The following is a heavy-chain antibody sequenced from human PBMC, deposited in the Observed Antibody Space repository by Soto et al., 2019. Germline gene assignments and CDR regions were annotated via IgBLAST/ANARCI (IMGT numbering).Heavy chain of an antibody. J-gene: IGHJ6*02. V-gene: IGHV3-33*01. CDR3: ARDKYSSSSGYYYYGMDV. D-gene: IGHD6-6*01. Sequence: GGSLRLSCAASGFTFSSYGMHWVRQAPGKGLEWVAVIWYDGSNKYYADSVKGRFTISRDNSKNTLYLQMNSLRAEDTAVYYCARDKYSSSSGYYYYGMDVWGQGTTVTVSS. CDR2: IWYDGSNK. CDR1: GFTFSSYG.